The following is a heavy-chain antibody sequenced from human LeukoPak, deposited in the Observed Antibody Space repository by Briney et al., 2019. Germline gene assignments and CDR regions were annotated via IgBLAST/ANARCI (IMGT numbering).Heavy chain of an antibody. CDR1: GFSFSTFG. J-gene: IGHJ4*02. CDR3: AKGSGDYEYFDH. D-gene: IGHD1-26*01. Sequence: GGSLRLSCAASGFSFSTFGMYWVRQSPGKGLEWVAAISNDGSNKNYADSVEGRFTISRDNSKNTLYLQVNSLRVEDTAVYYCAKGSGDYEYFDHWGQGTVVTVSS. V-gene: IGHV3-30*18. CDR2: ISNDGSNK.